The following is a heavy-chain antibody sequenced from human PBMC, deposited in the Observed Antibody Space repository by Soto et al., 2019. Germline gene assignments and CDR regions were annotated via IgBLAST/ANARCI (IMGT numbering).Heavy chain of an antibody. CDR1: GGSISSGGYY. Sequence: QVQLQESGLGLVKPSQTLSLTCTVSGGSISSGGYYWSWIRQHPGKGLEWIGYIYYSGSTYYNPSLKSRVTISLDPSKNQFSLKLSSVTAADTAVYYCARDRIAAAGTVGWYFDLWGRGTLVPVSS. CDR3: ARDRIAAAGTVGWYFDL. V-gene: IGHV4-31*03. D-gene: IGHD6-13*01. J-gene: IGHJ2*01. CDR2: IYYSGST.